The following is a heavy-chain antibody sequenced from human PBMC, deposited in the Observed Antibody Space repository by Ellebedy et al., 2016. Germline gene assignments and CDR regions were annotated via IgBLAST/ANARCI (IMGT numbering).Heavy chain of an antibody. V-gene: IGHV3-66*01. CDR3: AGDSRGITALGTSLHY. CDR1: GFSVSSNY. D-gene: IGHD6-13*01. J-gene: IGHJ4*02. Sequence: GESLKISCVVSGFSVSSNYLSWVRQAPGKGLEWVSVIYAGGSTFYADSVKGRFTISRDNSKNTLYLQMNRLRAEDTAMYYCAGDSRGITALGTSLHYWGQGTLVTVSS. CDR2: IYAGGST.